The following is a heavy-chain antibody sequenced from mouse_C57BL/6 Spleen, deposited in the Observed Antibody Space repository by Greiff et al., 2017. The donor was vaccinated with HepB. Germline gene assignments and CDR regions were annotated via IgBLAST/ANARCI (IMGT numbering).Heavy chain of an antibody. CDR3: ARGGYSNYVSY. J-gene: IGHJ3*01. V-gene: IGHV5-17*01. Sequence: EVMLVESGGGLVKPGGSLKLSCAASGFTFSDYGMHWVRQAPEKGLECVAYISSGSSTIYYADTVKGRFTISRDNAKNTLFLQMTSLRSEDTAMYYCARGGYSNYVSYWGQGTLVTVSA. CDR2: ISSGSSTI. D-gene: IGHD2-5*01. CDR1: GFTFSDYG.